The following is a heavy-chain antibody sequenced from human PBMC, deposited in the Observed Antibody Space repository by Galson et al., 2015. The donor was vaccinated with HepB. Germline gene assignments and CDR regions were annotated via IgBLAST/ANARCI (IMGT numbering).Heavy chain of an antibody. CDR1: GFTFSTYS. CDR3: AREDCGGDCNFGGSFDY. D-gene: IGHD2-21*02. Sequence: SLRLSCAASGFTFSTYSMNWVRQAPGKGLEWISYIDRGSSTIFYADSVKGRFTISRDNAKNSLYLQMNSLRAEDTAVYYCAREDCGGDCNFGGSFDYWGQGALVTVSS. J-gene: IGHJ4*02. V-gene: IGHV3-48*04. CDR2: IDRGSSTI.